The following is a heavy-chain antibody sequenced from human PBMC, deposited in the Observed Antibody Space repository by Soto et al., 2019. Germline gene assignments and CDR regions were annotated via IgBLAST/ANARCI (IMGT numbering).Heavy chain of an antibody. V-gene: IGHV4-31*03. Sequence: SETLSLTCTVSGGSISSGGYYWSWIRQHPGKGLEWIGYIYYSGSTYYNPSLKSRVTISVDTSKNQFSLKLSSVTAADTAVYYCARDYYGSGSYYRWFDPWGQGTLVTVSS. CDR3: ARDYYGSGSYYRWFDP. D-gene: IGHD3-10*01. CDR1: GGSISSGGYY. J-gene: IGHJ5*02. CDR2: IYYSGST.